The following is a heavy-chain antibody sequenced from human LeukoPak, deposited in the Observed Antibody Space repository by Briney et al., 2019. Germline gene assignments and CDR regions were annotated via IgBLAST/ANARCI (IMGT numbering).Heavy chain of an antibody. D-gene: IGHD2-21*01. V-gene: IGHV5-51*01. CDR2: IYPGDSDT. Sequence: PGESLKISCKGSGFTFTSYWIGWVRQMPGKGLEWMGFIYPGDSDTRYSPSLQGQVTISADNRDSTAYLQWSSLKASDTAIYYCVRRHRVIATFDSWGRGTLVIVSS. J-gene: IGHJ4*02. CDR1: GFTFTSYW. CDR3: VRRHRVIATFDS.